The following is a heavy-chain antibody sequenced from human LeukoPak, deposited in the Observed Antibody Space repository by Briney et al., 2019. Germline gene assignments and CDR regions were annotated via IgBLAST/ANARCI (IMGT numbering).Heavy chain of an antibody. D-gene: IGHD2-2*01. CDR1: GGSLSGYY. Sequence: SETLSLTCAVSGGSLSGYYWTWIRQPPGKGLEWIGEINHSGSTNYNPSLKSRVTISVDTSRKQFFLRLSSVTAADTAMYYCARTYARVNFDYWGQGTLVTVSS. CDR3: ARTYARVNFDY. V-gene: IGHV4-34*01. J-gene: IGHJ4*02. CDR2: INHSGST.